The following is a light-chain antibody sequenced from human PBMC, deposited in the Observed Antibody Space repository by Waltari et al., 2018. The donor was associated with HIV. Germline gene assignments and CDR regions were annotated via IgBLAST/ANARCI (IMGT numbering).Light chain of an antibody. J-gene: IGLJ2*01. Sequence: QSALTQPASVSGSPGQSITISCTGTISDIGSYKLVSWYQQYPGRAPKLIIYEVGKRPSGVSDRFSGSKSGNRASLTVAGLKVEDEADYYCCSYAGGRVFVLFGGGTRLTV. CDR3: CSYAGGRVFVL. CDR2: EVG. CDR1: ISDIGSYKL. V-gene: IGLV2-23*02.